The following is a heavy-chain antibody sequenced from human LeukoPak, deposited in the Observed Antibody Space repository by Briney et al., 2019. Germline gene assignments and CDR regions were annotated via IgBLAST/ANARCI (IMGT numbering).Heavy chain of an antibody. CDR1: GFTFSSYS. V-gene: IGHV3-21*01. J-gene: IGHJ4*02. D-gene: IGHD3-22*01. CDR3: ARGDYYDSSGYDY. Sequence: GGSLRLSRAASGFTFSSYSMKWVRQAPGKGLEWVSSISSSSSYIYYADSVKGRFTISRDNAKNSLYLQMNSLRAEDTAVYYCARGDYYDSSGYDYWGQGTLVTVSS. CDR2: ISSSSSYI.